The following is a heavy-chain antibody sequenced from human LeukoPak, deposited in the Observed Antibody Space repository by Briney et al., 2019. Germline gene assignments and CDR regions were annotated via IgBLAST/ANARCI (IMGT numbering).Heavy chain of an antibody. CDR2: VYYNGDT. CDR3: ARHASGVFDY. CDR1: GVPISDGRYY. Sequence: PSETLSLTCTVSGVPISDGRYYWGWIRQPPGKGLEWIGSVYYNGDTLDNPSLKSRVILSVDMSKNQFSVELTSVTAAETAVYYCARHASGVFDYWGLGILVTVSS. D-gene: IGHD3-3*01. J-gene: IGHJ4*02. V-gene: IGHV4-39*01.